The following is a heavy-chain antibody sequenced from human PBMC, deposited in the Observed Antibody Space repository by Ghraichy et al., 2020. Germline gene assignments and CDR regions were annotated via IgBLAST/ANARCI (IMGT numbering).Heavy chain of an antibody. Sequence: GGSLRLSCAASGFTFSGYAMSWVRQAPGKGLEWVSAVSASGSSTYNADSVKGRFTISRDNSKNTLYLQMNSLRAEDTAAYYCASGSSRDTSMVSLRKGFAYWGQGTLVTVSS. CDR1: GFTFSGYA. V-gene: IGHV3-23*01. CDR2: VSASGSST. D-gene: IGHD5-18*01. CDR3: ASGSSRDTSMVSLRKGFAY. J-gene: IGHJ4*02.